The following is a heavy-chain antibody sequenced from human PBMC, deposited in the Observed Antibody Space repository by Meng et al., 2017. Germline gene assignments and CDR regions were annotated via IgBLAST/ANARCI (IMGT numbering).Heavy chain of an antibody. CDR1: GGSISSSTYY. CDR3: ATSISGWYYFNF. V-gene: IGHV4-39*01. D-gene: IGHD6-19*01. CDR2: ISDSGNT. J-gene: IGHJ4*02. Sequence: QLQLQESGPGLVKPSETLSLTCIVSGGSISSSTYYWGWIRQPPGKGLEWIGSISDSGNTYYSPSLRSRVTISVDTSKNQFSLKLTSVAAADIAVYYCATSISGWYYFNFWGQGTLVTVSS.